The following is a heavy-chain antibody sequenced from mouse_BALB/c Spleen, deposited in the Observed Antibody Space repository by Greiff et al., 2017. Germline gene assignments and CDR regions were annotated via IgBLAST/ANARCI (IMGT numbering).Heavy chain of an antibody. V-gene: IGHV5-9-4*01. CDR1: GFTFSSYA. D-gene: IGHD2-2*01. Sequence: DVMLVESGGGLVKPGGSLKLSCAASGFTFSSYAMSWVRQSPEKRLEWVAEISSGGSYTYYPDTVTGRFTISRDNAKNTLYLEMSSLRSEDTAMYYCARGGVTDAYWGQGTLVTVSA. J-gene: IGHJ3*01. CDR3: ARGGVTDAY. CDR2: ISSGGSYT.